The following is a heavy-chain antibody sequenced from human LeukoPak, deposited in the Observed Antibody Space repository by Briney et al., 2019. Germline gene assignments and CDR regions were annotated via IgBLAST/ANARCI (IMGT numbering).Heavy chain of an antibody. CDR1: GFTFSTYA. D-gene: IGHD3-3*01. CDR3: ARDRHGFLRAFDI. V-gene: IGHV3-9*01. J-gene: IGHJ3*02. Sequence: GGSLRLSCAASGFTFSTYAMHWVRQAPGKGLEWVSGISWNSGSIGYADSVKGRFTISRDNAKNSLYLQMNSLRAEDTAVYYCARDRHGFLRAFDIWGQGAMVTVSS. CDR2: ISWNSGSI.